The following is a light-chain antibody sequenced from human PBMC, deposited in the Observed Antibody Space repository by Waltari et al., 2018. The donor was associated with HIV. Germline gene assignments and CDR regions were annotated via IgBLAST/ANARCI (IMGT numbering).Light chain of an antibody. J-gene: IGKJ1*01. Sequence: SPGTLSLSPGERATLSCRASQSVSSSYLAWYQQKPGQAPRLLIYGASSRATGIPDRFSGSGSGTDFTLSISRLEPEDFAVYYCQQYGSSPRTFGQGSKVEIK. V-gene: IGKV3-20*01. CDR2: GAS. CDR3: QQYGSSPRT. CDR1: QSVSSSY.